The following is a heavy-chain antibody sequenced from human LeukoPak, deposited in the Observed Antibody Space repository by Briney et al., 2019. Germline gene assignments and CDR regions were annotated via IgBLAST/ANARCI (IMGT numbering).Heavy chain of an antibody. D-gene: IGHD3-3*01. Sequence: PGGSLRLSCAASGFTFSSYSMNWVRQAPGKGLEWVSSISSSSSYIYYADSVKGRFTISRDNAKNSLYLQMNSLRAEDTAVYYCAKETLRFLEWLNYWGQGTLVTVSS. J-gene: IGHJ4*02. CDR2: ISSSSSYI. CDR3: AKETLRFLEWLNY. CDR1: GFTFSSYS. V-gene: IGHV3-21*04.